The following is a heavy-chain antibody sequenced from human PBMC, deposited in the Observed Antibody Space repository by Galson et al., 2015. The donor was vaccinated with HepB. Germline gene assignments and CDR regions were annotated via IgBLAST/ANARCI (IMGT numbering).Heavy chain of an antibody. CDR1: GYTFTGYG. V-gene: IGHV1-18*01. Sequence: QSGAEVKKPGASLKVSCKASGYTFTGYGISWVRQAPGQGLERMGWISPYDGNTNYAQNLQGRVTMTTDTSTSTVYMEVRSLKFDDTAVYYCARLGVAAGFLAYWGLGTLVTVSS. J-gene: IGHJ4*02. CDR2: ISPYDGNT. CDR3: ARLGVAAGFLAY. D-gene: IGHD2-2*01.